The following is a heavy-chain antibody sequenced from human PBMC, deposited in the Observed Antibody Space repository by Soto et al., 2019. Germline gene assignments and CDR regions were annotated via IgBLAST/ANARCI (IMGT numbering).Heavy chain of an antibody. Sequence: PSETLSLTCAVYGGSFSGYYWSWIRQPPGKGLEWIGEINHSGSTNYNPSLKSRVTISVDTSKNQFSLKLSSVTAADTAVYYCARVKSSWKLHTFDYWGQGTLVTVSS. CDR3: ARVKSSWKLHTFDY. CDR1: GGSFSGYY. D-gene: IGHD6-13*01. CDR2: INHSGST. J-gene: IGHJ4*02. V-gene: IGHV4-34*01.